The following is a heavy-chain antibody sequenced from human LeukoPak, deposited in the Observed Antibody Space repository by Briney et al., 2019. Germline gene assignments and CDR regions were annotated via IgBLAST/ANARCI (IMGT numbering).Heavy chain of an antibody. D-gene: IGHD6-19*01. J-gene: IGHJ6*03. CDR2: IFYSGST. V-gene: IGHV4-59*12. CDR1: GGSISSYY. Sequence: PSETLSLTCTVSGGSISSYYWSWIRQPPGRGLEWIGNIFYSGSTYYNPSLKSRVTISVDTSKNQFSLKLSSVTAADTAVYYCAREKVQAVAVVNYYYYMDVWGKGTTVTVSS. CDR3: AREKVQAVAVVNYYYYMDV.